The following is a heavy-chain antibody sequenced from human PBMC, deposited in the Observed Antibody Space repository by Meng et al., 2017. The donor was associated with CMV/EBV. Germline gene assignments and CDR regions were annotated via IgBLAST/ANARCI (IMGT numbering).Heavy chain of an antibody. CDR3: VLYSSSSADAFDI. J-gene: IGHJ3*02. Sequence: SVKVSCKASGGTFSSYTISWVRQAPGQGLEWMARIIPILGIANYAQKFQGRVTITADKSTSTAYMELSSLRSEDTAVYYCVLYSSSSADAFDIWGQGTMVTVSS. CDR2: IIPILGIA. D-gene: IGHD6-6*01. CDR1: GGTFSSYT. V-gene: IGHV1-69*02.